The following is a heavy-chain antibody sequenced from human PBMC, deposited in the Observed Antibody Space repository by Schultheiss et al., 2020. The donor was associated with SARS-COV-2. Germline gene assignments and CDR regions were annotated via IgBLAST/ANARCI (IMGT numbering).Heavy chain of an antibody. CDR3: ARGRANDYGDYYLLRAFDI. V-gene: IGHV3-30*01. CDR2: ISYDGSNK. CDR1: GFTFSSYA. J-gene: IGHJ3*02. D-gene: IGHD4-17*01. Sequence: GGSLRLSCAASGFTFSSYAMHWVRQAPGKGLEWVAVISYDGSNKYYADSVKGRFTISRDNSKNTLYLQMNSLRAEDTAVYYCARGRANDYGDYYLLRAFDIWGQGTMVTVSS.